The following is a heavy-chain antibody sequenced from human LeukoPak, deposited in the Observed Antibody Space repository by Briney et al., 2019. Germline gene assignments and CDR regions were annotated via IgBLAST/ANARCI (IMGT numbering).Heavy chain of an antibody. CDR1: GFTVSSNY. Sequence: GGSLRLSCAASGFTVSSNYMSWVRQAPGKGLEWVSVIYSGGSTYYADSVKGRFTISRDNSKNTLYLQMNSLRAEDTAMYYCARRAGAYSHPYDYWGQGTLVTVPS. J-gene: IGHJ4*02. V-gene: IGHV3-53*01. CDR2: IYSGGST. D-gene: IGHD4/OR15-4a*01. CDR3: ARRAGAYSHPYDY.